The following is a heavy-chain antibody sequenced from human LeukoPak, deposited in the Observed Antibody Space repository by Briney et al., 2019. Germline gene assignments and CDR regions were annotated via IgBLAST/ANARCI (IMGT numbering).Heavy chain of an antibody. CDR3: ARTSPTSHFDF. D-gene: IGHD3-16*01. CDR2: INGDGSSS. Sequence: PGGSLRLSCAASGFTFTTYWMHWVRQAPGKGLVWVSRINGDGSSSNYADSVKGRFTISRDNARNTLYLQMNSLRAEDTALYYCARTSPTSHFDFRGQGTPVTVSS. CDR1: GFTFTTYW. J-gene: IGHJ4*02. V-gene: IGHV3-74*01.